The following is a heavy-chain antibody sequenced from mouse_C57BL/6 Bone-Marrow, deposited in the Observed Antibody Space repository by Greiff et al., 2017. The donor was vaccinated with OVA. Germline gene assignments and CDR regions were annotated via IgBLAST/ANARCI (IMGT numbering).Heavy chain of an antibody. CDR3: ARDRGLYDGYLYYAMDY. J-gene: IGHJ4*01. Sequence: EVQVVESGPGLVKPSQSLSLTCSVPGYSITSGYYWNWIRQFPGNKLEWMGYISYDGSNNYNPSLKNRISITRDTSKNQFFLKLNSVTTEDTATYYCARDRGLYDGYLYYAMDYWGQGTSVTVSS. V-gene: IGHV3-6*01. CDR1: GYSITSGYY. CDR2: ISYDGSN. D-gene: IGHD2-3*01.